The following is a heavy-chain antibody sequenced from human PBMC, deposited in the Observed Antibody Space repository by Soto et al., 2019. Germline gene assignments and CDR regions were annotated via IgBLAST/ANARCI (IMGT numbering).Heavy chain of an antibody. V-gene: IGHV3-23*01. CDR2: ISGSGDST. Sequence: GSLRLYCAASVFTVSSYAMSWVRQGPGKGLEWVSAISGSGDSTYYADSVKGRFTISRDNSKNTLYLQMNSLRAEDTAVYYCAKDYRTVAARRNYFDYWGQGTLVSVSS. CDR3: AKDYRTVAARRNYFDY. CDR1: VFTVSSYA. J-gene: IGHJ4*02. D-gene: IGHD6-6*01.